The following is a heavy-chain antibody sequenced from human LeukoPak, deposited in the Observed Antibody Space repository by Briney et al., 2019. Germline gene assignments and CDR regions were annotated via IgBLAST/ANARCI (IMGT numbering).Heavy chain of an antibody. CDR1: GFTFSSYA. CDR3: AKVCDILTGYFPSYYFDY. CDR2: ISGSGGST. J-gene: IGHJ4*02. Sequence: GGSLRLSCAASGFTFSSYAMSWVRQAPGKGLEWVSAISGSGGSTYYADSVKGRFTISRDNSKNTLYLQMNSLRAEDTAVYYCAKVCDILTGYFPSYYFDYWGQGTLVTVSS. V-gene: IGHV3-23*01. D-gene: IGHD3-9*01.